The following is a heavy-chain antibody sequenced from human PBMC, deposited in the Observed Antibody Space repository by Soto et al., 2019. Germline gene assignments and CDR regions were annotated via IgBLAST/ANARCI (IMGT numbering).Heavy chain of an antibody. CDR2: ISAKDGNT. CDR1: GYTFSDYG. V-gene: IGHV1-18*01. CDR3: AREPPETPPDY. J-gene: IGHJ4*02. Sequence: ASVKVSCKTSGYTFSDYGISWVRQAPGQGLEWMGWISAKDGNTNFAQKFRGRVTMITDTSTNTVYMELRNLRLDDTAVYYCAREPPETPPDYWGQGTLVTVSS.